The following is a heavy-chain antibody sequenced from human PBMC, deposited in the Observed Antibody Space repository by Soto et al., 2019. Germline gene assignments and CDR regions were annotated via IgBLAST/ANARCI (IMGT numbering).Heavy chain of an antibody. J-gene: IGHJ4*02. Sequence: GSLRLSCAASEFTFSNYAMSWVRQAPGKGLEWVSAISYGGGTTYYADSVKGRFTISRDNSRNTLYLQMNSLRAEDTAVYYCAKNPGYYYDSTGYHFDYWGQGTLVTVSS. V-gene: IGHV3-23*01. CDR3: AKNPGYYYDSTGYHFDY. CDR2: ISYGGGTT. D-gene: IGHD3-22*01. CDR1: EFTFSNYA.